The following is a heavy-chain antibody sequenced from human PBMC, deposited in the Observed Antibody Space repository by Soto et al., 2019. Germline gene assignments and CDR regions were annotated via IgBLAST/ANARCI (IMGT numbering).Heavy chain of an antibody. V-gene: IGHV3-23*01. J-gene: IGHJ6*02. CDR2: ISGSGGST. D-gene: IGHD3-9*01. CDR1: GFTFSSYA. Sequence: GGSLRLSCAASGFTFSSYAMSWVRQAPGKGMEWVAAISGSGGSTYYADSVKGRFTISRENSKNTLYLQMNSLRAEDTAVYFCARDFRVRHFDSYGMDVWGQGTTVTVSS. CDR3: ARDFRVRHFDSYGMDV.